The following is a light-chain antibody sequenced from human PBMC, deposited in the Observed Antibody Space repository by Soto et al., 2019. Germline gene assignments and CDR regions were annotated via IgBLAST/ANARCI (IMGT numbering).Light chain of an antibody. CDR3: SSYAGRTLYV. Sequence: QSALTQPASVSGSPGQSVTISCPGTSSDVGGYDYVSWYQQRPGKAPKLLIHEVTKRPSGVPDRFSGSKSGNTASLTVSGLQAEDEADYYCSSYAGRTLYVFGTGTKVTVL. J-gene: IGLJ1*01. V-gene: IGLV2-8*01. CDR1: SSDVGGYDY. CDR2: EVT.